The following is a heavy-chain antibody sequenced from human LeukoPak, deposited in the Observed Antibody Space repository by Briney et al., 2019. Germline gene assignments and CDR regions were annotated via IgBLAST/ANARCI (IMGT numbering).Heavy chain of an antibody. CDR3: AREKMTTVTTCFDY. D-gene: IGHD4-11*01. J-gene: IGHJ4*02. CDR1: GGSISSYY. Sequence: SETLSLTCTVSGGSISSYYWSWIRQPAGKGLEWIGRIYTSGSTNYSPSLKSRVTMSVDTSKNQFSLKLSSVTAADTAVYYCAREKMTTVTTCFDYWGQGTLVTVSS. CDR2: IYTSGST. V-gene: IGHV4-4*07.